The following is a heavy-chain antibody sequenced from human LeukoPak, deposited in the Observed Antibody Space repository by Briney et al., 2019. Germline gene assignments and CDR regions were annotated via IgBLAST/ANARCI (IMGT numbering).Heavy chain of an antibody. CDR1: GGSISSYY. CDR3: AGGVTTTPNYWYFDL. Sequence: SETLSLTCTVSGGSISSYYWSWIRQPPGQGLEWIGYIYYSGITNYNPSLKSRVTISVDTSKNQFSLKLSSVTAADTAVYYCAGGVTTTPNYWYFDLWGRGTLVTVSS. CDR2: IYYSGIT. J-gene: IGHJ2*01. D-gene: IGHD4-17*01. V-gene: IGHV4-59*01.